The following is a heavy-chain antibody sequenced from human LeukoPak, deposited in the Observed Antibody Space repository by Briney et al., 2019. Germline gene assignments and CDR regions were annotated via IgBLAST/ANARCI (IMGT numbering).Heavy chain of an antibody. CDR3: AAGRYSSSWVPEYYFDY. D-gene: IGHD6-13*01. J-gene: IGHJ4*02. CDR1: GVSISSHY. Sequence: PSETLSLTCTVSGVSISSHYWSWIRQPPGKGLEWIGYIYYSGSTNYNPSLKSRVTISVDTSKNQFSLKLSSVTAADTAVYYCAAGRYSSSWVPEYYFDYWGQGTLVTVSS. V-gene: IGHV4-59*11. CDR2: IYYSGST.